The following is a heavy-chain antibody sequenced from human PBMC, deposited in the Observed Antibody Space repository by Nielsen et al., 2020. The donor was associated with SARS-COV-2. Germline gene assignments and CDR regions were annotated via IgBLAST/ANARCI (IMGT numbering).Heavy chain of an antibody. CDR3: ARDKFYSSSWYGDNYYYGMDV. CDR2: ISFDGTTK. D-gene: IGHD6-13*01. V-gene: IGHV3-30-3*01. J-gene: IGHJ6*02. CDR1: GFTFRTYA. Sequence: GESLKISCAASGFTFRTYAMHWVRQAPGKGLEWVAIISFDGTTKYNEDSVKGRFTISRDNSKNTLYLQMNSLRAEDTAVYYCARDKFYSSSWYGDNYYYGMDVWGQGTTVTVSS.